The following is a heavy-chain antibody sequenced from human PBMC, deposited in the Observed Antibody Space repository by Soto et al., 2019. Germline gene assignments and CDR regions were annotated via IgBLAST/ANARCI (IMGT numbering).Heavy chain of an antibody. CDR2: ISSSGSTI. CDR1: GFTFSSYE. Sequence: RGSLRLSCAASGFTFSSYEMNWFRQAPGKGLEWVSYISSSGSTIYYADSVEGRFTISRDNAKNSLYLQMNSLRAEDTAVYYCARSTVVTPYFDYWGQGTLVTVSS. CDR3: ARSTVVTPYFDY. D-gene: IGHD4-17*01. J-gene: IGHJ4*02. V-gene: IGHV3-48*03.